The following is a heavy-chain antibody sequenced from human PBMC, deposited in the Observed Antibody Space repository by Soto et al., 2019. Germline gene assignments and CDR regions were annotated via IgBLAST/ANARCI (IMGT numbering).Heavy chain of an antibody. CDR2: IYYSGST. V-gene: IGHV4-31*03. CDR1: VGSISSGGYY. CDR3: ARGRYSMVVAATNNYYFDY. Sequence: SETLSLTCTVSVGSISSGGYYWSWIRQHPGKGLEWIGYIYYSGSTYYNPSLKSRVTISVDTSKNQFSLKLSSVTAADTAVYYCARGRYSMVVAATNNYYFDYWGQGTLVTVSS. D-gene: IGHD2-15*01. J-gene: IGHJ4*02.